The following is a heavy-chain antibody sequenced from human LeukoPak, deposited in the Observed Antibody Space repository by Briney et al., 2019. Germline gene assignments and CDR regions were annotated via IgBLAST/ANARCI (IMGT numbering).Heavy chain of an antibody. CDR2: IYYSGST. J-gene: IGHJ4*02. D-gene: IGHD6-19*01. CDR3: ASFSSGWPYYFDY. V-gene: IGHV4-39*01. CDR1: GGSISSSSYY. Sequence: SETLSLTCTVSGGSISSSSYYWGWIRQPPGKGLEWIGSIYYSGSTHYNPSLKSRVTISVDTSKNQFSLKLSSVTAADTAVYYSASFSSGWPYYFDYWGQGTLVTVSS.